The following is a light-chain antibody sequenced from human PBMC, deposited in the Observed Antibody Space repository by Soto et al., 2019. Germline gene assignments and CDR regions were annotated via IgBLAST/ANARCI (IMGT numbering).Light chain of an antibody. J-gene: IGLJ1*01. CDR3: SSDTASSTYV. Sequence: QSSHTHPASVSGSPGQSITISCSGTSCDVVGYDYVSWYQHHPGKDPKLIIFEVFNRPSRVSNRFSGSTSGNTASLTISRLQAEDEADHYCSSDTASSTYVFGTGSKVTLL. V-gene: IGLV2-14*01. CDR2: EVF. CDR1: SCDVVGYDY.